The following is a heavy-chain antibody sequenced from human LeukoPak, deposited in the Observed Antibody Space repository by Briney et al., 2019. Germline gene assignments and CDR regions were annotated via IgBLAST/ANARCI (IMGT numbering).Heavy chain of an antibody. CDR2: ISSSGSTI. CDR1: GFTFSSYA. J-gene: IGHJ4*02. Sequence: GGSLRLSCAASGFTFSSYAMSWVRQAPGKGLEWVSYISSSGSTIYYADSVKGRFTISRDNAKNSLYLQMNSLRAEDTAVYYCARDLGGVVVTAFDYWGQGTLVTVSS. CDR3: ARDLGGVVVTAFDY. V-gene: IGHV3-48*04. D-gene: IGHD2-21*02.